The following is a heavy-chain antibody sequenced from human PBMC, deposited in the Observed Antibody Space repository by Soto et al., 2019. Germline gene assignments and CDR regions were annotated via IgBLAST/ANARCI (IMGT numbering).Heavy chain of an antibody. CDR2: ISKDGMNK. CDR1: GFSFSSYA. J-gene: IGHJ5*02. D-gene: IGHD6-19*01. CDR3: ARDMYSSDYFVKWFEP. Sequence: VRLGEFGGGVVQPGRSLRLSCTASGFSFSSYAMYWFRQPPGKGLEWVAVISKDGMNKNYADSVKGRVTVSRDNANYSLDLQLNSLRGEDTAMYYCARDMYSSDYFVKWFEPWGQGTLVTVSS. V-gene: IGHV3-30*04.